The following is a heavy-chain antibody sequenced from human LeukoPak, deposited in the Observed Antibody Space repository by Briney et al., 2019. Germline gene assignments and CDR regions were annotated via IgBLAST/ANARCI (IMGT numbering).Heavy chain of an antibody. J-gene: IGHJ5*02. Sequence: ASVKVSCKVSGYTLTELSMHWVRQAPGKGLEWMGWMNPNSGNTGYAQKFQGRVTITRNTSISTAYMELTSLRSEDTAVYYCARGISWGQGTLVTVSS. CDR1: GYTLTELS. CDR3: ARGIS. V-gene: IGHV1-8*03. CDR2: MNPNSGNT.